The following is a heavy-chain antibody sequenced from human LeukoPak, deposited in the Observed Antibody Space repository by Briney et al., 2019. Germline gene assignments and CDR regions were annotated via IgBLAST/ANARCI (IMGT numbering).Heavy chain of an antibody. CDR2: ISYNGSNK. CDR1: GFTFSSYV. Sequence: GGSLRLSCAASGFTFSSYVMHWVRQAPGKGLEWVAIISYNGSNKYYADSVKGRFTISRDNSKNTLYLQMNSLRAEDTALYYCASYSSSWYAYDYWGQGTLVTVSS. CDR3: ASYSSSWYAYDY. D-gene: IGHD6-13*01. J-gene: IGHJ4*02. V-gene: IGHV3-30*04.